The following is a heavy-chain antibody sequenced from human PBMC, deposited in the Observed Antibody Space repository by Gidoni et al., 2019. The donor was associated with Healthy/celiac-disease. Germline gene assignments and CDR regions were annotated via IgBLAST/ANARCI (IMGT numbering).Heavy chain of an antibody. CDR2: ISYYGSNK. CDR1: GFTFSSYA. V-gene: IGHV3-30-3*01. CDR3: AGEFDP. Sequence: QVQLVESGGGVVQPGRSLRLSCAASGFTFSSYAMHWVRQAPGKGLEWVAVISYYGSNKYYADSVKGRFTISRDNSKNTLYLQMNSLRAEDTAVYYCAGEFDPWGQGTLVTVSS. J-gene: IGHJ5*02.